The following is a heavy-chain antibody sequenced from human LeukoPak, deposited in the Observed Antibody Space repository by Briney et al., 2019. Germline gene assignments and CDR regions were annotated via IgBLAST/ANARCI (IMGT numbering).Heavy chain of an antibody. J-gene: IGHJ4*02. D-gene: IGHD6-13*01. CDR1: GGSFSGYY. CDR2: INHSGST. CDR3: ARVTGYSSSWSKIDY. Sequence: PSETLSLTCAVYGGSFSGYYWSWIRQPPGKGLEWIGEINHSGSTNHNPSLKSRVTISVDTSKNQFSLKLSSVTAADTAVYYCARVTGYSSSWSKIDYWGQGTLVTVSS. V-gene: IGHV4-34*01.